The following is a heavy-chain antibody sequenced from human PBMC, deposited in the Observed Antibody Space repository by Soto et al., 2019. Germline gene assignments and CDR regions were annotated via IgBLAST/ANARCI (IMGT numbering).Heavy chain of an antibody. CDR1: GGSISSYY. J-gene: IGHJ4*02. CDR3: ARGPPGASGLLVEY. D-gene: IGHD6-19*01. CDR2: IYSSGST. Sequence: SETLSLTCTVSGGSISSYYWNCIRQPAGKGLEWIGLIYSSGSTNNNPSLKSRGTMSVDTSKNQFPLKLTSVTAADTAVYYCARGPPGASGLLVEYWCQGPLV. V-gene: IGHV4-4*07.